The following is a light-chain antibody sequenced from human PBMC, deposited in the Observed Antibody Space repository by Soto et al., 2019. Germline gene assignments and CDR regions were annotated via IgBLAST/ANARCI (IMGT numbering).Light chain of an antibody. CDR1: KLGDKY. J-gene: IGLJ2*01. Sequence: SYELTQPPSVCVSPGQTASLTCSGEKLGDKYACWYQQKPGQSPVLVIYQDSKRPSGIPERFSGSNSGNTATLTISGTQAMDEADYYCQAWDSSTVVFGGGTKLTVL. V-gene: IGLV3-1*01. CDR3: QAWDSSTVV. CDR2: QDS.